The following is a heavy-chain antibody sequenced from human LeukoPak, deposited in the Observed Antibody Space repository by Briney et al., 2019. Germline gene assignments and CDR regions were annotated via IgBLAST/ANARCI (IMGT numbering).Heavy chain of an antibody. CDR1: GYTFSRFW. J-gene: IGHJ5*02. D-gene: IGHD3-22*01. CDR2: INSDGSTA. CDR3: ARGTMIQGDNWFDP. V-gene: IGHV3-74*01. Sequence: GGSLRLSCAASGYTFSRFWMHWVRQAPGKGLMWVSRINSDGSTATYADSVKGRFTISRDNAKDTLYLEMSSLRAEDTAVYYCARGTMIQGDNWFDPWGQGTLVTVSS.